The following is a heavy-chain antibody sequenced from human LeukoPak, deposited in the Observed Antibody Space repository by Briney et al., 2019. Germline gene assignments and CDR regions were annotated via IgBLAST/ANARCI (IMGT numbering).Heavy chain of an antibody. J-gene: IGHJ4*02. CDR2: ISGYNGVI. D-gene: IGHD2-2*01. CDR1: GYTFPSDG. CDR3: ARGGLSTRWGLDS. V-gene: IGHV1-18*01. Sequence: RASVKVSCKASGYTFPSDGISWVRRAPGQGLEWMAWISGYNGVIKYAQKFRDRVATTSDSSTNTAFLDLFSLRSDDSAVYYCARGGLSTRWGLDSWGQGTLLTVSS.